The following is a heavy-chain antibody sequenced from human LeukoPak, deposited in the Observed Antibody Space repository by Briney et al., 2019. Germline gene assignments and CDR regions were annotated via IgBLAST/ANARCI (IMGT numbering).Heavy chain of an antibody. CDR3: ARHGSLADRAFDY. D-gene: IGHD1-1*01. V-gene: IGHV4-59*08. Sequence: PSETLSLTCTVSGGSISTYYWSWIRQPPGKGLEWIGYIYYSGSTNYNPSLKSRVTISVDTSKNQFSLKLSSLTAADTAVYYCARHGSLADRAFDYWGQGNLVTVSS. J-gene: IGHJ4*02. CDR2: IYYSGST. CDR1: GGSISTYY.